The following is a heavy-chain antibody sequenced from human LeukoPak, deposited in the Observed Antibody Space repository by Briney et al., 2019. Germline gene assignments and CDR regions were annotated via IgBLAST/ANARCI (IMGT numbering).Heavy chain of an antibody. Sequence: GRSLRLSCAASGFTFSSYAMHWVRQPPGKGLEWVAVISYHGSNKYYADSVKGRFTISRDNSKNTLYLQMNSLRAEDTAVYYCARVNDYYYGSGSYLAEDYWGQGTLVTVSS. CDR1: GFTFSSYA. J-gene: IGHJ4*02. V-gene: IGHV3-30*04. D-gene: IGHD3-10*01. CDR3: ARVNDYYYGSGSYLAEDY. CDR2: ISYHGSNK.